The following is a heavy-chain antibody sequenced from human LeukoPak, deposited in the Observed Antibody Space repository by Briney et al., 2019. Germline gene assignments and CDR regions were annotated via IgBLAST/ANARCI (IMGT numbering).Heavy chain of an antibody. CDR2: INQEGSDK. CDR1: GFTFSSSW. CDR3: ARRLVVPNYFDY. D-gene: IGHD6-19*01. V-gene: IGHV3-7*05. Sequence: GGALRLSCAASGFTFSSSWMSWVRQAPGEGLEWVSNINQEGSDKYYVDSVKGRFTISRDNAENSLYLQLNSLRAEDTAVYYCARRLVVPNYFDYWGQGTPVTVSS. J-gene: IGHJ4*02.